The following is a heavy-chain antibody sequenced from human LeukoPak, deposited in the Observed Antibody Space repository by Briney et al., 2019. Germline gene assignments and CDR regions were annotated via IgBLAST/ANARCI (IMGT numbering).Heavy chain of an antibody. Sequence: GGSLRLSCAASGFTFSSYSMNWVRQAPGKGLEWVSPISSSSSYIYYADSVKGRFTISRDNAKNSLYLQMNSLRAEDTAVYYCARDDTSQWLPDYWGQGTLVTVSS. D-gene: IGHD6-19*01. CDR3: ARDDTSQWLPDY. CDR2: ISSSSSYI. CDR1: GFTFSSYS. V-gene: IGHV3-21*01. J-gene: IGHJ4*02.